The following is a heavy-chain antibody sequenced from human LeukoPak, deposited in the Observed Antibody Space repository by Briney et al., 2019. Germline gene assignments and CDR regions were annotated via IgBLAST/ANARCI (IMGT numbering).Heavy chain of an antibody. CDR1: GFTFSSYS. J-gene: IGHJ4*02. Sequence: PGGSLRLSCAASGFTFSSYSMNWVRQAPGKGLEWVSSISSSSSYIYYADSVKGRFTISRDNAKNSLYLQMNSLRAEDRAVYYCARGGQLGDDCDDWGQGTLVTVSS. CDR3: ARGGQLGDDCDD. V-gene: IGHV3-21*01. CDR2: ISSSSSYI. D-gene: IGHD1-1*01.